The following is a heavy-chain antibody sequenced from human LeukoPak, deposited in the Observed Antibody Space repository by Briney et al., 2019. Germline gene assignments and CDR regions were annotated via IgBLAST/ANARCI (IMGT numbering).Heavy chain of an antibody. CDR3: ARAVYWFDP. CDR2: ISAYNGNT. Sequence: ASVKVSCKASGYTFTSYGISWVRQAPGQGLEWMGWISAYNGNTNYAQKFQGRVTMTRDTSISTAYMELSRLRSDDTAVYYCARAVYWFDPWGQGTLVTVSS. V-gene: IGHV1-18*01. CDR1: GYTFTSYG. J-gene: IGHJ5*02.